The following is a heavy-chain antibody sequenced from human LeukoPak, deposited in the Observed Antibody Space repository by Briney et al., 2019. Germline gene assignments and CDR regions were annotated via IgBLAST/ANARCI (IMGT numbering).Heavy chain of an antibody. J-gene: IGHJ5*02. CDR2: TYYRSKWYN. D-gene: IGHD6-19*01. V-gene: IGHV6-1*01. CDR1: GDSVSSNSAA. Sequence: PSQTLSLTCAISGDSVSSNSAAWNWIRQSPSRGLEWLGRTYYRSKWYNDYAVSAKSRITINPDTSKNQFSLQLNSVTPEDTAVYYCARVGSVSSAVMANWFDPWGQGTLVTVSS. CDR3: ARVGSVSSAVMANWFDP.